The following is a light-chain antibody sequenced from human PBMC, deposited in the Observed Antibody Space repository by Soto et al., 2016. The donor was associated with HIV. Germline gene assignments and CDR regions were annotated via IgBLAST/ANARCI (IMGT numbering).Light chain of an antibody. Sequence: DIQMTQSPSTLSASVGDRVSITCRARQSISNLLAWYQQKPGKAPKLLIYKASSLESGVPSRFRGSRSGTEFTLTITSLQPDDFATYYCQQYKTYSWTFGQGTKVEFK. V-gene: IGKV1-5*03. CDR2: KAS. CDR1: QSISNL. CDR3: QQYKTYSWT. J-gene: IGKJ1*01.